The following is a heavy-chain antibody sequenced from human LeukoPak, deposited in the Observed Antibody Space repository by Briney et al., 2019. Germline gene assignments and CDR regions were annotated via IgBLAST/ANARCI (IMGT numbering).Heavy chain of an antibody. CDR3: ARDRDFWSGYYYYYYYMDV. J-gene: IGHJ6*03. Sequence: SETLPLTCAVYGGSFSGYYWSWIRQPPGKGLEWIGEINHSGSTNYNPSLKSRVTISVDTSKNQFSLKLSSVTAADTAVYYCARDRDFWSGYYYYYYYMDVWGKGTTVTVSS. CDR1: GGSFSGYY. V-gene: IGHV4-34*01. D-gene: IGHD3-3*01. CDR2: INHSGST.